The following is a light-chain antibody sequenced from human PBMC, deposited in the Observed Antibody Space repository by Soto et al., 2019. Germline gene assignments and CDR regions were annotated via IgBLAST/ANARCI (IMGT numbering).Light chain of an antibody. CDR1: SSDVGGYNF. J-gene: IGLJ1*01. Sequence: QSVLTQPASVSGSPGQSITISCTGTSSDVGGYNFVSWYQQHPDKAPKLMIYDVNNRPSGISDRFSGSKSGDTASLTISGLQAEDEADYYCSSYTSSSVYVFGAGTKVTVL. CDR2: DVN. V-gene: IGLV2-14*01. CDR3: SSYTSSSVYV.